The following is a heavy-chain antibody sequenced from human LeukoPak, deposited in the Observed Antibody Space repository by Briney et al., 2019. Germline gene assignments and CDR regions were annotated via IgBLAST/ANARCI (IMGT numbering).Heavy chain of an antibody. J-gene: IGHJ4*02. V-gene: IGHV4-39*07. D-gene: IGHD3-9*01. CDR1: GGSISSSSYY. CDR2: IYYSGST. CDR3: ARDPHVLRYFDWIGGFDY. Sequence: SETLSLTCTVSGGSISSSSYYWGWIRQPPGKGLEWIGSIYYSGSTYYNPSLKSRVTISVDTSKNQFSLKLGSVTAADTAVYYCARDPHVLRYFDWIGGFDYWGQGTLVTVSS.